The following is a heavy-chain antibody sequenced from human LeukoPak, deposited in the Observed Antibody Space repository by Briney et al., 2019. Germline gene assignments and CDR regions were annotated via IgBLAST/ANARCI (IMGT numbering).Heavy chain of an antibody. CDR2: IIPILGIA. D-gene: IGHD3-22*01. CDR1: VGTFSSYA. Sequence: SVKVSCKASVGTFSSYAISWVRQAPGQGLEWMGMIIPILGIANYAQKFQGRVTITPDKSTSTAYMELSSLRSEDTAVYYCARYDSSGYYSRTDNWFDPWGQGTLVTVSS. V-gene: IGHV1-69*04. CDR3: ARYDSSGYYSRTDNWFDP. J-gene: IGHJ5*02.